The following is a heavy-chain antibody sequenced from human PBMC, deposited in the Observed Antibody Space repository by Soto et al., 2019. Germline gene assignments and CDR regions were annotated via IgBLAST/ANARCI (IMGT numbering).Heavy chain of an antibody. CDR2: IIPIFGTA. J-gene: IGHJ6*02. Sequence: SVKVSCKASGGTFSSYAISWVRQAPGQGLEWMGGIIPIFGTANYAQKFQGRVTITADESTSTAYMELSSLRSEDTAVYYCARDSHYDFWSGYYYYYFGMDVWGQGTTATVSS. CDR3: ARDSHYDFWSGYYYYYFGMDV. V-gene: IGHV1-69*13. CDR1: GGTFSSYA. D-gene: IGHD3-3*01.